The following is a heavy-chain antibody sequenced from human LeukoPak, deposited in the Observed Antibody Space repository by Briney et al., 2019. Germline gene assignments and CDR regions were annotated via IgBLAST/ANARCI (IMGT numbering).Heavy chain of an antibody. CDR2: ISAYNGNT. CDR1: GYTFTSYG. CDR3: VGTYYDYVWGSYRPDAFDI. Sequence: ASVTVSCKASGYTFTSYGISWVRQAPGQGLEWMGCISAYNGNTNYAQKVQGRVTITTDTSTSTVYMELRSLRSDDTAVYYCVGTYYDYVWGSYRPDAFDIWGQGTMVTVSS. D-gene: IGHD3-16*02. J-gene: IGHJ3*02. V-gene: IGHV1-18*01.